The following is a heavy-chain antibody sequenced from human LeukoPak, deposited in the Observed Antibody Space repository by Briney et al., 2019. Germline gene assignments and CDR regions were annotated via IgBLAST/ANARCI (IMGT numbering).Heavy chain of an antibody. D-gene: IGHD6-13*01. CDR2: IYYSGST. V-gene: IGHV4-39*02. J-gene: IGHJ4*02. CDR1: GGSISSSSYY. Sequence: SETLSLTCTVSGGSISSSSYYWGWIRQPPGKGLEWIGSIYYSGSTYYNPSLKSRVTISVDTSKNQFSLKLSSVTAADTAVYYCARDSGLAAAGNSDYWGQGTLVTVSS. CDR3: ARDSGLAAAGNSDY.